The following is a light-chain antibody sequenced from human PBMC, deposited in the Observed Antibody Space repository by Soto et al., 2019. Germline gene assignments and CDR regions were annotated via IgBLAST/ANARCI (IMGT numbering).Light chain of an antibody. CDR3: QQYGTSPHT. V-gene: IGKV3-20*01. CDR2: GAS. CDR1: QTISSSS. Sequence: EIVLTQSPGTLSLSPGERVILSCRASQTISSSSLAWFQQKPGQTPRLLIFGASTRSTGIPNRFSGSGSGTDFTLTISRLEPEDFAVYHCQQYGTSPHTFGQGTKLEIK. J-gene: IGKJ2*01.